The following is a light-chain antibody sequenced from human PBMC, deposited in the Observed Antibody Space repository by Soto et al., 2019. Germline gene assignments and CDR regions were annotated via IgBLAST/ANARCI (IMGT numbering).Light chain of an antibody. CDR1: SSDVGGYNY. CDR2: EVS. V-gene: IGLV2-8*01. CDR3: SSYAGSNNVV. Sequence: QSALTQPPSASGSPGQSVTISCTGTSSDVGGYNYVSWYQQHPGKAPKLILYEVSKRPSGVPDRFSGSKSGNTASLTVSWLQAEDEADYYCSSYAGSNNVVFGVGTQLTVL. J-gene: IGLJ2*01.